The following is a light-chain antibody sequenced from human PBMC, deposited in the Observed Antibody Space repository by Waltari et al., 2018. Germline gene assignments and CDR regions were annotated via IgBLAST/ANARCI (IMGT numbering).Light chain of an antibody. V-gene: IGKV1-5*03. Sequence: DIQLTQSPSTLSASVGDRVTITCRASHSLNTWLAWYQVQPGKAPKLLIYMASDLESGVPARFSGSGSGTEFTLTITSLQPDDFATYYCQHYNIYPWTFGRGTKVEI. J-gene: IGKJ1*01. CDR2: MAS. CDR3: QHYNIYPWT. CDR1: HSLNTW.